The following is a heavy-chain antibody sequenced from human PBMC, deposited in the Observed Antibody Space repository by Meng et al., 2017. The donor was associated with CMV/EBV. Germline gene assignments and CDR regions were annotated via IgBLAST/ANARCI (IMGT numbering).Heavy chain of an antibody. CDR3: AIEYYYGSGSQFDY. CDR2: IYHSGST. CDR1: GYSISSGYY. J-gene: IGHJ4*02. D-gene: IGHD3-10*01. V-gene: IGHV4-38-2*02. Sequence: SETLSLTCTVSGYSISSGYYWGWIRQPPGKGLEWIGSIYHSGSTYCNPSLKSRVTISVDTSKNQFSLKLSSVTAADTGVYYCAIEYYYGSGSQFDYWGQGTLVTVSS.